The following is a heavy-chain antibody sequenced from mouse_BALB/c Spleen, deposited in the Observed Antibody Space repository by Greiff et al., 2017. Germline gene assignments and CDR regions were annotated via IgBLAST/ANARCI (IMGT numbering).Heavy chain of an antibody. CDR2: ISYDGSN. V-gene: IGHV3-6*02. Sequence: EVKLVESGPGLVKPSQSLSLTCSVTGYSITSGYYWNWIRQFPGNKLEWMGYISYDGSNNYNPSLKNRISITRDTSKNQFFLKLNSVTTEDTATYYCARAHYYYGSSYAMDYWGQGTSVTVSS. D-gene: IGHD1-1*01. CDR1: GYSITSGYY. J-gene: IGHJ4*01. CDR3: ARAHYYYGSSYAMDY.